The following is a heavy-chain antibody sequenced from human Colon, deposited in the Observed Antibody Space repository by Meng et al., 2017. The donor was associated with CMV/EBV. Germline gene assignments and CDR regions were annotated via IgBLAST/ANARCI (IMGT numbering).Heavy chain of an antibody. Sequence: GGSLRPSCVASGFTFNNYALSWVRQAPGKGMEWVSVIYSAESSTYYADSVKGRFTISRDNSKNTLYLQMNSLRAEDPAVYYWARDPFSKAFDIWGQGTMVTVSS. CDR1: GFTFNNYA. J-gene: IGHJ3*02. V-gene: IGHV3-23*03. CDR2: IYSAESST. CDR3: ARDPFSKAFDI. D-gene: IGHD6-13*01.